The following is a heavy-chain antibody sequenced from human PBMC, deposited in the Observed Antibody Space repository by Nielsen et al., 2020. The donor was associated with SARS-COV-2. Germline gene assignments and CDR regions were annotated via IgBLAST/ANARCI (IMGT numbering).Heavy chain of an antibody. J-gene: IGHJ6*02. D-gene: IGHD6-19*01. CDR2: INAGNGNT. CDR1: GYTFTSYA. Sequence: GESLKISCKASGYTFTSYAMHWVRQAPGPRLEWMGWINAGNGNTKYSQKFQGRVTITRDTSASTAYMELSSLRSEDTAVYYCARSGSGWESSELGYYYGMDVWGQGTTVTVSS. V-gene: IGHV1-3*01. CDR3: ARSGSGWESSELGYYYGMDV.